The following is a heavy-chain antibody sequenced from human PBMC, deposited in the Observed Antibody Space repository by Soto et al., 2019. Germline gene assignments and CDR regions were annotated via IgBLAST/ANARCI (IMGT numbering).Heavy chain of an antibody. CDR3: SGGVGDAI. D-gene: IGHD1-26*01. CDR1: GFSFRSDW. CDR2: TNQDGSEK. J-gene: IGHJ4*02. Sequence: EDQLVESGGGLVQPGGSLRLTCAVSGFSFRSDWMNWVRQAPGKGLEWVAHTNQDGSEKYYLDSVKGRFTIFRDNAKSSLYLQMNSMRAEGRAVYYCSGGVGDAIWGQGTLVTVSS. V-gene: IGHV3-7*04.